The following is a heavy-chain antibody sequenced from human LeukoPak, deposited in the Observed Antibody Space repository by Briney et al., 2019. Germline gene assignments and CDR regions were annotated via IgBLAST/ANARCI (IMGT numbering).Heavy chain of an antibody. J-gene: IGHJ3*02. CDR2: IWFDGIRK. V-gene: IGHV3-33*01. CDR1: GFTFSNYD. D-gene: IGHD3-22*01. CDR3: ARDLEDSSPFGAFDM. Sequence: GGSLSLSCAASGFTFSNYDMHWIRQLPGKGLEWMADIWFDGIRKYYADSVKGRLTISRDNSKNTLYLQMNSLRAEDTAVYYCARDLEDSSPFGAFDMWGQGTMVTVSS.